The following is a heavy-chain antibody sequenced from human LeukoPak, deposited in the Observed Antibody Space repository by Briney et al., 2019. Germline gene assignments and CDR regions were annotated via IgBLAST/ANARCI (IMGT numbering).Heavy chain of an antibody. V-gene: IGHV4-34*01. CDR1: GGSFSGYY. D-gene: IGHD6-6*01. J-gene: IGHJ4*02. Sequence: SETLSLTCAVYGGSFSGYYWSWTRQPPGKGLEWIGEINHSGSTNYNPSLKSRVTISVDTSKNQFSLKLSSVTAADTAVYYCASTARPGSYLDYWGQGTLVTVSS. CDR2: INHSGST. CDR3: ASTARPGSYLDY.